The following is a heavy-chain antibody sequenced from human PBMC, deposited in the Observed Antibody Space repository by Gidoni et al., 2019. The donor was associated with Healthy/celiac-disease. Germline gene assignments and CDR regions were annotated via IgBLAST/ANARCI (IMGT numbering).Heavy chain of an antibody. V-gene: IGHV3-66*01. CDR2: IYSGGST. CDR1: GFTVSSNY. D-gene: IGHD6-19*01. J-gene: IGHJ1*01. Sequence: EVQLVESGGGLVQPGGSLRLSCAVPGFTVSSNYMSWVRQAPGKGLEWVSVIYSGGSTYYADSVKGRFTISRDNSKNTLYLQMNSLRAEDTAVYYCARDREGAVAGFGYFQHWGQGTLVTVSS. CDR3: ARDREGAVAGFGYFQH.